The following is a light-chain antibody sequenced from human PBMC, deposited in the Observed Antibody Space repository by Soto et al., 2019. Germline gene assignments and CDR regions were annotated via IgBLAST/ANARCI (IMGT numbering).Light chain of an antibody. Sequence: IQLTQSPSFLSASVGDRVTITCRASQGISSYLAWYQQKPGKAPKLLIYAASTLQSGVPLRFSGSGSGTSFTLTISSLQPEDFATYYCQQLLSYPITFGQGTLLEIK. V-gene: IGKV1-9*01. CDR1: QGISSY. J-gene: IGKJ5*01. CDR3: QQLLSYPIT. CDR2: AAS.